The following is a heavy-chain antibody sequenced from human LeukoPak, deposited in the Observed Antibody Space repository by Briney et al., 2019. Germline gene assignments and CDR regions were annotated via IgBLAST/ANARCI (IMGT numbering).Heavy chain of an antibody. V-gene: IGHV3-7*01. CDR3: ARHDYGDTYYYYYYMDV. D-gene: IGHD4-17*01. J-gene: IGHJ6*03. CDR2: IKQDGSEK. Sequence: PGGSLRLSCAASRFTFDEYGMSWVRQAPGKGLEWVANIKQDGSEKYYVDSVKGRFTISRDNAKNSLYLQMNSLRAEDTAVYYCARHDYGDTYYYYYYMDVWGKGTTVTISS. CDR1: RFTFDEYG.